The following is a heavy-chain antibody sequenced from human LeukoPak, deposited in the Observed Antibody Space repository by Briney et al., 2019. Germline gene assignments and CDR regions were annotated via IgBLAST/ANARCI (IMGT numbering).Heavy chain of an antibody. D-gene: IGHD2/OR15-2a*01. Sequence: SETPSLTCTVSGGSISSSYYYWGWIRQPPGKGLEWIGNIYYSGSTYYNPSLQSRVTISVDTSKNQFSLKLSSVTAADTAVYYCAGHHPRNTVDFWGQGTLVTVSS. V-gene: IGHV4-39*01. J-gene: IGHJ4*02. CDR2: IYYSGST. CDR3: AGHHPRNTVDF. CDR1: GGSISSSYYY.